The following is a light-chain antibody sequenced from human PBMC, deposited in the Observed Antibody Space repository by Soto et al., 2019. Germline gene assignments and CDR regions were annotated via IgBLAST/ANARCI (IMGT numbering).Light chain of an antibody. J-gene: IGKJ1*01. CDR3: QQRATWWT. CDR1: QSVSSH. CDR2: DAS. Sequence: EIVVTQSPATLSLSPGERATLSCRASQSVSSHLAWYQQKPGQAPRLLIYDASNRATGIPARFSGSGSGTDFTLTISSLEPEDFAVYYCQQRATWWTFGQGTKVEVK. V-gene: IGKV3-11*01.